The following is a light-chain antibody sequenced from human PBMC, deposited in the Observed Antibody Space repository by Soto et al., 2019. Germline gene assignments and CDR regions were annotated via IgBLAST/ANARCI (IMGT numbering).Light chain of an antibody. CDR3: QQYDTTPYT. CDR2: WAS. CDR1: QSVLYSSNNKNY. Sequence: DIVMTQSPDSLAVSLGERATIICKSSQSVLYSSNNKNYLAWYQQKPRQPPKLLIYWASTRESGVPDRFSGSGSGTDFTLTISSLQAEDVAVYYCQQYDTTPYTFGQGTKLEIK. J-gene: IGKJ2*01. V-gene: IGKV4-1*01.